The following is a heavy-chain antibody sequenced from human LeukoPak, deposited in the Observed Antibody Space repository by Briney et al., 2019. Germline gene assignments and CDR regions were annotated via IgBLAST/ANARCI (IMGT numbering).Heavy chain of an antibody. CDR3: ARVSYSYGPSGDIDY. D-gene: IGHD5-18*01. CDR1: GGSISSHY. CDR2: IHYSGST. Sequence: SETLSLTCTVSGGSISSHYWSWIRQPPGKGLEWIGYIHYSGSTNYNPSLKSRVTISVDTSKNQFSLKLSSVTAADTAVYYCARVSYSYGPSGDIDYWGQGTLVTVSS. V-gene: IGHV4-59*11. J-gene: IGHJ4*02.